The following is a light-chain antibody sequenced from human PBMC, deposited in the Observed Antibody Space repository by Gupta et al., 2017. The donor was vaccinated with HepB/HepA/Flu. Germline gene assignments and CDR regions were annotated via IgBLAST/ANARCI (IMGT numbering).Light chain of an antibody. CDR2: DTS. CDR3: HQDDISPRT. Sequence: EIVLTQSPGTLSLSPGEKATLSCRASQSFSSYLAWYQQKPGQAPRLLIYDTSSRATGIPDRFSGSGSGTEFTLTISRLEPEDFAVYYCHQDDISPRTFGQGTKVEIK. CDR1: QSFSSY. J-gene: IGKJ1*01. V-gene: IGKV3-20*01.